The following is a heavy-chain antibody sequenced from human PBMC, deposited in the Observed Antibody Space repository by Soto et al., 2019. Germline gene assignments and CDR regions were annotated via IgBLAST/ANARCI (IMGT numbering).Heavy chain of an antibody. D-gene: IGHD2-15*01. CDR3: SRGILV. J-gene: IGHJ4*02. V-gene: IGHV4-31*03. CDR2: ISYGGTT. Sequence: QVQLQESGPGLVKPSQTLSLTCTVSGGSMNSGGYCWNWIRPHPGEGLEWIGCISYGGTTSYNPSLKSRVTISVDTSNNQFSLKLSSVTAADTAVYYCSRGILVWGQGTLITVSS. CDR1: GGSMNSGGYC.